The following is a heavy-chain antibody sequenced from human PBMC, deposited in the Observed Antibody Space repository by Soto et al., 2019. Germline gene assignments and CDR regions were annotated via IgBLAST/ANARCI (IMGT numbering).Heavy chain of an antibody. CDR1: GFTFSSYG. D-gene: IGHD3-9*01. Sequence: GGSLRLSCAASGFTFSSYGMHWVRQAPGKGLEWVAVISYDGSNKYYADSVKGRFTISRDNSKNTLYLQMNSLRAEDTAVYYCAKDSAWGVGLRYFDWFPLIDPWGQGTLVTVSS. V-gene: IGHV3-30*18. CDR2: ISYDGSNK. J-gene: IGHJ5*02. CDR3: AKDSAWGVGLRYFDWFPLIDP.